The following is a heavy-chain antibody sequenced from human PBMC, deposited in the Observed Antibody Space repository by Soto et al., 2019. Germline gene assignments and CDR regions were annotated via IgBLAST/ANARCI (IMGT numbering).Heavy chain of an antibody. CDR1: GGSFSVYY. D-gene: IGHD3-3*01. CDR3: ARFTWSKGMDV. J-gene: IGHJ6*02. V-gene: IGHV4-34*01. Sequence: PSETLSLTCAVYGGSFSVYYWSWIRQPPGKGLEWIGEINHSGSTNYNPSLKSRVTISVDTSKNQFSLKLSSVTAADTAVYYCARFTWSKGMDVWGQGTTVTVSS. CDR2: INHSGST.